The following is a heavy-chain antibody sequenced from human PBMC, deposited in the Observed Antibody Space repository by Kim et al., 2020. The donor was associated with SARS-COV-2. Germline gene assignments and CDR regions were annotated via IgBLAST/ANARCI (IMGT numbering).Heavy chain of an antibody. Sequence: GGSLRIYSTKSGFSFSHAWMSWIRQAPGKGLEWVGRIKSKTDGETTDYAAPVKGRFTISRDDSKNTLYLQMNSLKTEDTAVYYCTPVGYCSGGSCPAGDYWGQGTLVTVSS. V-gene: IGHV3-15*01. D-gene: IGHD2-15*01. CDR2: IKSKTDGETT. CDR1: GFSFSHAW. J-gene: IGHJ4*02. CDR3: TPVGYCSGGSCPAGDY.